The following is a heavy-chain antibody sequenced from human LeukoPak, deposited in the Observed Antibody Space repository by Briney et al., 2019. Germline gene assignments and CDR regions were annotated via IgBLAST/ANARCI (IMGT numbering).Heavy chain of an antibody. J-gene: IGHJ6*03. CDR1: GFTFSSSW. CDR3: AKVARGSGSYILGYMDV. D-gene: IGHD3-10*01. CDR2: IKSDGSSA. Sequence: GGSLRLSCAASGFTFSSSWMHWVRQVPGKGLVLVSLIKSDGSSASYADSVKGRFTISRDNSKNTLYLHMNSLRAEDTAVYYCAKVARGSGSYILGYMDVWGKGTTVTISS. V-gene: IGHV3-74*01.